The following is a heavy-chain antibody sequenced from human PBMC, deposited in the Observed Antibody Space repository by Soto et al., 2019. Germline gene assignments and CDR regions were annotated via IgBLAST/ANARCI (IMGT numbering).Heavy chain of an antibody. CDR1: GGSFSGYY. J-gene: IGHJ4*02. CDR3: ARGSIAAAARLDY. Sequence: SETLSLTCAVYGGSFSGYYWSWIRQPPGKGLEWIGEINHSGSTNYNPSLKSRVTISVDTSKNQFSLKLSSVTAADTAVYYCARGSIAAAARLDYWGQGTLVTVSS. D-gene: IGHD6-13*01. CDR2: INHSGST. V-gene: IGHV4-34*01.